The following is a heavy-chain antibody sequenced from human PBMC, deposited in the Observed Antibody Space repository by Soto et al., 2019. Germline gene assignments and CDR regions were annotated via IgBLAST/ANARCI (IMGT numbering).Heavy chain of an antibody. J-gene: IGHJ5*02. D-gene: IGHD2-21*02. CDR3: ARDRILAYCGGDCYSLPFDP. Sequence: SVKGSCKASAGTFSIYAISCVRQPPGQGLEWMGGIIPIFGTANYAQKFQGRVTITADESTSTAYMELSSLRSEDTAVYYCARDRILAYCGGDCYSLPFDPWGQGTLVTVSS. CDR2: IIPIFGTA. CDR1: AGTFSIYA. V-gene: IGHV1-69*13.